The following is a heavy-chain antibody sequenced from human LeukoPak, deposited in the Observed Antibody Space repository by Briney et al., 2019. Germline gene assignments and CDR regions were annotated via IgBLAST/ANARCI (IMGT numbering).Heavy chain of an antibody. V-gene: IGHV3-15*06. D-gene: IGHD5-18*01. J-gene: IGHJ4*02. CDR2: IKRNFEGATQ. CDR3: TTEGFTYGHHSFDS. Sequence: GGPLRLSCAASGFILGNAWMSWVRQAPGKGLEWVGHIKRNFEGATQHYAASVKGRFSISKDESKNIVFLQMSSLKTEDTAVYFCTTEGFTYGHHSFDSWGQGTLVTVSS. CDR1: GFILGNAW.